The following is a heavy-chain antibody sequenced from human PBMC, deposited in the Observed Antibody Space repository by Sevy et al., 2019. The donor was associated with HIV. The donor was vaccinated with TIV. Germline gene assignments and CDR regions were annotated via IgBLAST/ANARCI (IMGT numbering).Heavy chain of an antibody. D-gene: IGHD3-9*01. J-gene: IGHJ1*01. V-gene: IGHV3-53*01. Sequence: GGSLRLSCAASGFTVSSNYMSWVRQAPGKGLGWVSILYSGGSTYYGDSGKGRFTISRDNSQNTLYLQMNSLRAEDTAVYYCATAMYDKRFQHWGQGILVTVSS. CDR1: GFTVSSNY. CDR3: ATAMYDKRFQH. CDR2: LYSGGST.